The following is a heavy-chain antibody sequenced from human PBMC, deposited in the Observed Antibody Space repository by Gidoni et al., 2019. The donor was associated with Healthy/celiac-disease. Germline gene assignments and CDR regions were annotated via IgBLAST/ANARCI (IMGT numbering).Heavy chain of an antibody. J-gene: IGHJ6*02. CDR2: IKQDGSEK. D-gene: IGHD2-21*01. CDR1: GFTFSSYW. CDR3: ARDLLTPPYYYYGMDV. V-gene: IGHV3-7*03. Sequence: EVQLVESGVGLVQPGGSLRLSCAASGFTFSSYWMSWVRQAPGKGLVWVANIKQDGSEKYYVDSVKGRFTISRDNAKNSLYLQMNSLRAEDTAVYYCARDLLTPPYYYYGMDVWGQGTTVTVSS.